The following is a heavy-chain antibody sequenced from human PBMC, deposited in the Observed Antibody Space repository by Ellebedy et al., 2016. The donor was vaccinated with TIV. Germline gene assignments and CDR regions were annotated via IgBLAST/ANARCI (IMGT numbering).Heavy chain of an antibody. CDR1: GFTFSHYV. J-gene: IGHJ2*01. CDR3: ARKVPAPTTVPPNWYFDL. V-gene: IGHV3-21*01. Sequence: GESLKISCEASGFTFSHYVMNWVRQAPGKGLEWVSSISSGGSYIYYTDSVKGRFTISRDNAKNSLYLQMNSLRAEDTAVYYCARKVPAPTTVPPNWYFDLWGRGTLVTVSS. D-gene: IGHD4-17*01. CDR2: ISSGGSYI.